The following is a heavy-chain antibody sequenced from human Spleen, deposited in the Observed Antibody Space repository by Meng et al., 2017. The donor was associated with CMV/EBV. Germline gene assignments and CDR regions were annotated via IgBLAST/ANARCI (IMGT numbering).Heavy chain of an antibody. CDR2: IYSGTSST. CDR1: GVTFSSYA. V-gene: IGHV3-23*03. D-gene: IGHD6-19*01. CDR3: ARNVYSSGWY. Sequence: LSCAASGVTFSSYAMSWVRQAPGKGLGWVSVIYSGTSSTSYADSVKGRFTISRDISKKTLYLEMNSLRAEDTAVYYCARNVYSSGWYWGQGTLVTVSS. J-gene: IGHJ4*02.